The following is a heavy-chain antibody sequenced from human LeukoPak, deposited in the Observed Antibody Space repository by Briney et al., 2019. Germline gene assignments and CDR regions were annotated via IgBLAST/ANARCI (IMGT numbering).Heavy chain of an antibody. Sequence: ASVKVSCKASGYTFTSYDINWVRQATGQGLEWMGWMNPNSGNTGYAQKFQGRVTMTRNTSISTAYMELSSLRSEDTAVYYCARGLAVAGPYYFDYWGQGTLVTVSS. CDR1: GYTFTSYD. J-gene: IGHJ4*02. D-gene: IGHD6-19*01. CDR3: ARGLAVAGPYYFDY. CDR2: MNPNSGNT. V-gene: IGHV1-8*01.